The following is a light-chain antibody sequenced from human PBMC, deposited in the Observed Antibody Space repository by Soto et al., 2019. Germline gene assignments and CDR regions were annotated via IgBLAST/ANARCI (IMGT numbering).Light chain of an antibody. J-gene: IGKJ4*02. CDR1: QGVSSR. CDR3: QQANSLPLT. CDR2: TAS. Sequence: DIQMTQSPSSVSASVGDRVTITCWASQGVSSRLAWYQQKPGKAPKLLIYTASSSQSGVPTRFSSSGSETDFTLTISSLHAEDFATYYCQQANSLPLTFGGGTKVEIK. V-gene: IGKV1-12*01.